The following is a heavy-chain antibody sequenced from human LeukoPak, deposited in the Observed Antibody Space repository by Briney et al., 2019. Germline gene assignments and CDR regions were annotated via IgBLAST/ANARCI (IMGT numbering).Heavy chain of an antibody. V-gene: IGHV4-34*01. J-gene: IGHJ4*02. Sequence: SETLSLTCAVYGGSLSGYYWSWIRQPPGKGLEWIGEVNHSGSTNYNPSLKSRVTISVDTSKNQFSLKLSSVTAADTAVYYCARQLGGVIVYWGQGTLVTVSS. D-gene: IGHD3-16*02. CDR1: GGSLSGYY. CDR3: ARQLGGVIVY. CDR2: VNHSGST.